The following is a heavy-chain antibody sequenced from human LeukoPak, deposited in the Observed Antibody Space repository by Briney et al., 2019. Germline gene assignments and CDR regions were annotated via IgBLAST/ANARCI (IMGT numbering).Heavy chain of an antibody. CDR2: IIPIFGTA. CDR3: ARNSGYSSKHYYYYMDV. V-gene: IGHV1-69*13. Sequence: SVKVSCKASGGTFSSYAISWVRQAPGQGLEWMGGIIPIFGTANYAQKFQGRVTITADESTSTAYMELSSLRSEDTAVYYCARNSGYSSKHYYYYMDVWGKGTTVTISS. D-gene: IGHD6-13*01. J-gene: IGHJ6*03. CDR1: GGTFSSYA.